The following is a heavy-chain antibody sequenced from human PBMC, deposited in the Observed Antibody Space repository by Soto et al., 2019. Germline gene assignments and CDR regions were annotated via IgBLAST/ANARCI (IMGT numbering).Heavy chain of an antibody. J-gene: IGHJ6*02. Sequence: QVQVEQSGAEVKKPGSSVKVSCKASGGTFSTAAISWVRQAPGQGLEWMGGIMPIFRTADYAQKFQGRVTITADESTSTAYLELRSQRSEDTAVYYCARDKDRPQLGGNDHYIMDVWGQGTTVTVSS. CDR3: ARDKDRPQLGGNDHYIMDV. CDR1: GGTFSTAA. D-gene: IGHD1-1*01. CDR2: IMPIFRTA. V-gene: IGHV1-69*12.